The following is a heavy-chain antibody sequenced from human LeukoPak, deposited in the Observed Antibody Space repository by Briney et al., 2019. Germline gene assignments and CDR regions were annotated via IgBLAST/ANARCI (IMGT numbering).Heavy chain of an antibody. CDR3: AKGSGELYYYYMDV. D-gene: IGHD3-10*01. Sequence: GGSLRLSCAASGFTFSSYSMNWVRQAPGKGLEWVSAISGSGGSTYYADSVKGRFTISRDNSKNTLYLQMNSLRAEDTAVYYCAKGSGELYYYYMDVWGKGTTVTISS. CDR2: ISGSGGST. J-gene: IGHJ6*03. CDR1: GFTFSSYS. V-gene: IGHV3-23*01.